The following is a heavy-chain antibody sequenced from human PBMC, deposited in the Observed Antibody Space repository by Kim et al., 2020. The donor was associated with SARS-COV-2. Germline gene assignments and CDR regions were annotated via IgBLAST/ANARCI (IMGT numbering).Heavy chain of an antibody. CDR3: TRWRHASVSIRDY. J-gene: IGHJ4*02. V-gene: IGHV3-49*04. CDR2: IRSRDYGETP. D-gene: IGHD3-10*01. Sequence: GGSLRLSCSTSGFSFGDYCVSWVRQAPGKGLEWVGFIRSRDYGETPEYAASVKGRFTIPRDATKSTAYLQMDSLKLEDTAVYYCTRWRHASVSIRDYWGEGSLLSLP. CDR1: GFSFGDYC.